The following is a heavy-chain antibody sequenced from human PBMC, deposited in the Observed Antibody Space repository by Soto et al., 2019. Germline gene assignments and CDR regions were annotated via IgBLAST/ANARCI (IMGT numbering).Heavy chain of an antibody. Sequence: ASVKVSCKASGYTFTGYYMHWVRQAPGQGLEWMGWINPNSGGTNYAQKFQGWVTMTRDTSISTAYMELSRLRSDDTAVYYCASTYLFSSGWAEYGFDLWGQGTMVTVSS. D-gene: IGHD6-19*01. J-gene: IGHJ3*01. CDR3: ASTYLFSSGWAEYGFDL. CDR2: INPNSGGT. CDR1: GYTFTGYY. V-gene: IGHV1-2*04.